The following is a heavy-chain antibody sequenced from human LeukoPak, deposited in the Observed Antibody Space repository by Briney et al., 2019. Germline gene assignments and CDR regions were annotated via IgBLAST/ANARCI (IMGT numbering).Heavy chain of an antibody. CDR2: IYPGDSDT. D-gene: IGHD3-9*01. CDR1: GYSFTNYW. V-gene: IGHV5-51*01. CDR3: ARAGQYYDILTGYINRDY. J-gene: IGHJ4*02. Sequence: GESLKISCKGSGYSFTNYWIGWVRQMPGKGLEWMGIIYPGDSDTRYSPSFQGQVTISADKSINTAYLQWSSLKASDTAMYYCARAGQYYDILTGYINRDYWGQGTLVTVSS.